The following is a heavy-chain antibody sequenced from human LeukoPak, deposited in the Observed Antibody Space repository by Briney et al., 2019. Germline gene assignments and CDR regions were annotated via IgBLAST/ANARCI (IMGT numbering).Heavy chain of an antibody. J-gene: IGHJ4*02. CDR2: ISVSGDWT. D-gene: IGHD6-13*01. V-gene: IGHV3-23*01. Sequence: GGSLRLSCAASGFTFSNAWMSWVRQAPGKGLEWVSVISVSGDWTYYADSVKGRFTISRDNSKNTLYLQMNSLRAEDTAVYYCANYRQSITAAGNSREFADYWGQGTLVTVSS. CDR1: GFTFSNAW. CDR3: ANYRQSITAAGNSREFADY.